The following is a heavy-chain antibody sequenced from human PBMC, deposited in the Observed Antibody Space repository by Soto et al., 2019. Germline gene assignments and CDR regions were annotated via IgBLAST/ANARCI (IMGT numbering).Heavy chain of an antibody. Sequence: SETLSLTCAVYGGSFSGYYWSWIRQPPGKGLEWIGEINHSGSTNYNPSLKSRVTISVDTSKNQFSLKLSSVTAADTAVYYCARGRNCGGDCYSGSWFDPGGQGTLVTVSS. CDR1: GGSFSGYY. V-gene: IGHV4-34*01. CDR3: ARGRNCGGDCYSGSWFDP. J-gene: IGHJ5*02. CDR2: INHSGST. D-gene: IGHD2-21*02.